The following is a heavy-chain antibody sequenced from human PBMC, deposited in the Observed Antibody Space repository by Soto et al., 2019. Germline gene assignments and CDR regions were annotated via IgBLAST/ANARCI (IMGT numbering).Heavy chain of an antibody. J-gene: IGHJ4*02. CDR1: GGSVSSGDYY. V-gene: IGHV4-30-4*01. CDR3: ARDQWAMVRGVIINYFDY. CDR2: IYYSENT. Sequence: QVQLQESGPGLVKPSQTLSLTCTVSGGSVSSGDYYWSWIRQPPGKGLAWIGYIYYSENTYYNPSLKSRVTITADTSKNQFSLKLSSVTAADTAVYYCARDQWAMVRGVIINYFDYWCQGTLVTVSS. D-gene: IGHD3-10*01.